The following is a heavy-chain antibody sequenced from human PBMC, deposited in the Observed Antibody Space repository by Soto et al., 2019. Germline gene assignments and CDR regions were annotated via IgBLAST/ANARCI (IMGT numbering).Heavy chain of an antibody. V-gene: IGHV3-21*01. CDR1: GFTFSSYY. Sequence: EVQVVDSGGGLVKPGGSLRLSCAASGFTFSSYYMNWVRQAPGKGLEWVSSISGSGSYKYYADSVKGRFTISRDSAKVSLYLQMNSLRVVDTAVYYCARGERSQDYCGQGTLVTVSS. CDR3: ARGERSQDY. J-gene: IGHJ4*02. CDR2: ISGSGSYK.